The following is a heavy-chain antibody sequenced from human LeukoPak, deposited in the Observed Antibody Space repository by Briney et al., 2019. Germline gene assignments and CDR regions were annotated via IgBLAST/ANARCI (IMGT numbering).Heavy chain of an antibody. V-gene: IGHV4-38-2*02. CDR3: ARASGYSSGWYAY. Sequence: SETLSLTCTVSGYSISSGYYWGWIRQPPGKGLEWIGSIYHSGSTYYNPSLKSRVTISVDTSKNQFSLKLSSVTAADTAVYYCARASGYSSGWYAYWGQGTLVTVSS. CDR2: IYHSGST. J-gene: IGHJ4*02. CDR1: GYSISSGYY. D-gene: IGHD6-19*01.